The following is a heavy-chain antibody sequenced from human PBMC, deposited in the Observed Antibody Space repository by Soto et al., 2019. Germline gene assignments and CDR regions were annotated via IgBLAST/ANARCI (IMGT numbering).Heavy chain of an antibody. D-gene: IGHD5-12*01. V-gene: IGHV4-59*08. CDR2: VYYSGST. CDR3: VRQLRGYSGYGRNDAFDI. J-gene: IGHJ3*02. Sequence: SETLSLTCTVPGGSISSYYWSWIRQPPGKGLEWIGYVYYSGSTNYNPSLKSRVTISVDTSKNKFSLKLSSVTAADTAVYYCVRQLRGYSGYGRNDAFDIWGQGTMVTVSS. CDR1: GGSISSYY.